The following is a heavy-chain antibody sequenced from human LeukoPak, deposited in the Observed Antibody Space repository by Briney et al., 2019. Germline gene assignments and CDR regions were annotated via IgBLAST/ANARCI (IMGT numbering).Heavy chain of an antibody. Sequence: GGSLRLSCAASGFTFSSYSMNWVRQAPGKGLEWVSYISSSSSTIYYADSVKGRFTISRDNAKNSLYLQMNSLRAEDTAVYYCARDIPAAAVDYWGQGTLVTVSS. J-gene: IGHJ4*02. CDR1: GFTFSSYS. CDR3: ARDIPAAAVDY. V-gene: IGHV3-48*01. CDR2: ISSSSSTI. D-gene: IGHD6-13*01.